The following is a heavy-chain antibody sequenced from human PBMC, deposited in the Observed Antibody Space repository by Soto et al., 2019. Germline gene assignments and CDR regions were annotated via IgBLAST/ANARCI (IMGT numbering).Heavy chain of an antibody. CDR1: GFTFSSYW. V-gene: IGHV3-74*01. D-gene: IGHD2-15*01. CDR2: INSDGSST. Sequence: EVQLVESGGGLVQPGGSLRLSCAASGFTFSSYWLHWVRQAPGKGLVWVSRINSDGSSTTYADSVKGRFTISRDNAKNTLFRQRNSLCAEDSAVYFCARTYCSGGICYFDYWGQGTLVIVSS. CDR3: ARTYCSGGICYFDY. J-gene: IGHJ4*02.